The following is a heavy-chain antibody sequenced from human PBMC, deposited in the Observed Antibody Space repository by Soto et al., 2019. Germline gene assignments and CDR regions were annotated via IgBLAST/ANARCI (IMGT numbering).Heavy chain of an antibody. V-gene: IGHV3-15*01. J-gene: IGHJ6*03. Sequence: GGSLRLSCAASGFTFSNAWMSWVRQAPGKGLEWVGRIKSKTDGGTTDYAAPVKGRFTISRDDSKNTLYLQMNSLKTDDTTVYYCSTDAKTGISTFYVYTDDWGKGTTVTVSS. CDR1: GFTFSNAW. CDR3: STDAKTGISTFYVYTDD. D-gene: IGHD3-16*01. CDR2: IKSKTDGGTT.